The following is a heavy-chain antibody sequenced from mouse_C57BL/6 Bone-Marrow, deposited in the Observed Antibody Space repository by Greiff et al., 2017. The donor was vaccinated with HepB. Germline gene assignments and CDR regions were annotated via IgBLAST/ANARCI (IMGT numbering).Heavy chain of an antibody. J-gene: IGHJ1*03. CDR3: ARHAFITTVVANWYFDV. CDR2: FYPGSGSI. V-gene: IGHV1-62-2*01. CDR1: GYTFTEYT. D-gene: IGHD1-1*01. Sequence: VMLQQSGAELVKPGASVKLSCKASGYTFTEYTIHWVKQRSGQGLEWIGWFYPGSGSIKYNEKFKDKATLTADKSSSTVYMELSRLTSEDSAVYFCARHAFITTVVANWYFDVWGTGTTVTVSS.